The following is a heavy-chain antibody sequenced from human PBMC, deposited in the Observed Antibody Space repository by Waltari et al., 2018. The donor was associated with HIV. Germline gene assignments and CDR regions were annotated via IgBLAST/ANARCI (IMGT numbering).Heavy chain of an antibody. CDR2: INHRGSP. CDR1: GGSFSDSY. CDR3: VSGSFVAVVAATPDY. J-gene: IGHJ4*02. Sequence: QVQVPQWGAGLLTPSEPLSLTCAVYGGSFSDSYWRWIRQPPGKRLEWIGEINHRGSPNYNPSLKSGVSISVDTSENQFFLRRTSVTAADTAVYYCVSGSFVAVVAATPDYWGQGTLVTVSS. D-gene: IGHD2-15*01. V-gene: IGHV4-34*01.